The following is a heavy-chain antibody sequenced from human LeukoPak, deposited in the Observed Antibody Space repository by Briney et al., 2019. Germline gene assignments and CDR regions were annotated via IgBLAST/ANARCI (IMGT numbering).Heavy chain of an antibody. CDR2: INPSGGST. CDR1: GYTFTSYY. J-gene: IGHJ4*02. Sequence: GASVKVSCKASGYTFTSYYMHWVRQAPGQGLEWMGIINPSGGSTSYAQKFQGRVTMTRDMSTSTVYMELSSLRSEDTAVYCCAREGYYDILTGPTLFDYWGQGTLVTVCS. V-gene: IGHV1-46*01. D-gene: IGHD3-9*01. CDR3: AREGYYDILTGPTLFDY.